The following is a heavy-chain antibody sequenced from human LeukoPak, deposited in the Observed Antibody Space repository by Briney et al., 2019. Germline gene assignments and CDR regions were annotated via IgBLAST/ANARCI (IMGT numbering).Heavy chain of an antibody. Sequence: GGSLRLSCAASGFTFSSYGMHWVRQAPGKGLEGVAVIWYDGSNKYYADSVKGRFTISRDNSKNTLYLQMNSLRAEDTAVYYCARDSEGSYRSSDYYYGMDVWGQGTTVTVSS. V-gene: IGHV3-33*01. CDR3: ARDSEGSYRSSDYYYGMDV. J-gene: IGHJ6*02. CDR2: IWYDGSNK. CDR1: GFTFSSYG. D-gene: IGHD1-26*01.